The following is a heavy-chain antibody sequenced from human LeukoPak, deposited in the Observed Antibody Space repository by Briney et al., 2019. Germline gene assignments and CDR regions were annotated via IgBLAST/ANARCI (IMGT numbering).Heavy chain of an antibody. CDR3: ARERLHDYSRTLDY. CDR1: GDSVSTNSAA. Sequence: SQTLSLTCAISGDSVSTNSAAWNWIRQSPSRGLEWLGRTYYRSKYYFDYAVSMKSRITINPDTSKNQFSLQLSSVTPEDTAVYYCARERLHDYSRTLDYWGQGTRVTVSS. V-gene: IGHV6-1*01. D-gene: IGHD4-11*01. J-gene: IGHJ4*02. CDR2: TYYRSKYYF.